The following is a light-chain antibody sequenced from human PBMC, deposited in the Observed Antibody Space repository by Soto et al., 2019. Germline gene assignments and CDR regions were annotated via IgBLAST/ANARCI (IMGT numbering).Light chain of an antibody. V-gene: IGKV3-15*01. Sequence: EIVMTQSPATLSVSPGERATLSCRASQSVNSNLAWYQQKPGQAPRLLIYGASTRATGIPARFSGSGSGTEFTLTISSLQSEDFALYYCQQYNNWSPLTFGGGTKVEIK. J-gene: IGKJ4*01. CDR2: GAS. CDR3: QQYNNWSPLT. CDR1: QSVNSN.